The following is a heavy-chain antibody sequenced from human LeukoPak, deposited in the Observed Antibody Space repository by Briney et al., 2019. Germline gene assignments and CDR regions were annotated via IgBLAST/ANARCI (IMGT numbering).Heavy chain of an antibody. Sequence: ASVKVSCKSSGYTFNVYYMHWVRQAPGQGLEWMGWINPNSGGTNYAQKFQGRVTMTRDTSISTAYMELSRLRSDDTAVYYCARYNWNDYFDYWGQGTLVTVSS. J-gene: IGHJ4*02. V-gene: IGHV1-2*02. CDR3: ARYNWNDYFDY. CDR1: GYTFNVYY. D-gene: IGHD1-1*01. CDR2: INPNSGGT.